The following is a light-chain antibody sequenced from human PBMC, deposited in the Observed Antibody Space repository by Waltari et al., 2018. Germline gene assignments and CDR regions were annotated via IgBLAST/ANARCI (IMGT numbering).Light chain of an antibody. Sequence: DIAMTQSPLSLPVTPGEPASISCRSSQSLLHRNGYNYLDWYLQKPGQSPQLLIYLGSNRASGVHDRFSGSVSGTDFTLKISRVEAEDVGVYYCMQALQTPITFGQGTRLEIK. V-gene: IGKV2-28*01. CDR1: QSLLHRNGYNY. CDR2: LGS. CDR3: MQALQTPIT. J-gene: IGKJ5*01.